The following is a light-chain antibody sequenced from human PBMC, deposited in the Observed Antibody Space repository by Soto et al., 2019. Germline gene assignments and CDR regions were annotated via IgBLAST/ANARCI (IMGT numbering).Light chain of an antibody. CDR1: QSVSSY. Sequence: EIVLTQSPATLSLSPGERATLSCRASQSVSSYLAWYQQKPGQAPRLLIYDAPNRATGIPARFSGSGSGTDFTLTISSLEPEDFAVYYCQQRSNWPSGLTFGGGTKVEIK. J-gene: IGKJ4*01. CDR3: QQRSNWPSGLT. V-gene: IGKV3-11*01. CDR2: DAP.